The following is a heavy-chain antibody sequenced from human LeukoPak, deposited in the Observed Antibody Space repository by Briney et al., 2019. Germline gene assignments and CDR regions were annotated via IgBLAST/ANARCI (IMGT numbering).Heavy chain of an antibody. J-gene: IGHJ3*02. CDR1: GYSISSGYY. CDR3: ARAPAYDAFDI. CDR2: IYHSGST. V-gene: IGHV4-38-2*02. Sequence: SETLSLTYTVSGYSISSGYYWGWIRQPPGKGLEWIGSIYHSGSTYYNPSLKSRVTISVDTSKNQFSLKLSSVTAADTAVYYCARAPAYDAFDIWGQGTMVTVSS. D-gene: IGHD1-14*01.